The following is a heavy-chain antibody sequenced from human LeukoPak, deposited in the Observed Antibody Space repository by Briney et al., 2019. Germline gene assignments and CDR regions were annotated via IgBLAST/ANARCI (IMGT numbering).Heavy chain of an antibody. Sequence: GGSLRLSCAASGFTFSSYSMNWVRQAPGKGLEWVSSIGSSSSYIYYADSVKGRFTISRDNAKNSLYLQMNSLRAEDTAVYYCARRPFGADYWGQGTLVTVSS. J-gene: IGHJ4*02. CDR3: ARRPFGADY. CDR1: GFTFSSYS. V-gene: IGHV3-21*01. D-gene: IGHD3-10*01. CDR2: IGSSSSYI.